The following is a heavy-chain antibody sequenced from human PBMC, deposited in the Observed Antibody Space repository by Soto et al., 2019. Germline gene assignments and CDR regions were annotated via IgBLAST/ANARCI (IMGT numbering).Heavy chain of an antibody. CDR3: ARVVKGYSSGWYSRGPDY. D-gene: IGHD6-19*01. V-gene: IGHV3-30-3*01. CDR1: GFTFSSYA. J-gene: IGHJ4*02. CDR2: ISYDGSNK. Sequence: QVQLVESGGGVVQPGRSLRLSCAASGFTFSSYAMHWVRQAPGKGLEWVAVISYDGSNKYYADSVKGRFTISRDNSKNPLYLQMNRLRAEDTAVYYCARVVKGYSSGWYSRGPDYWGQGTLVTVSS.